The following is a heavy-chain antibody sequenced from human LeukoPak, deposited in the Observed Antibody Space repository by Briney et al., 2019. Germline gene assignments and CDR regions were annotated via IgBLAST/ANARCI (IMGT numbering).Heavy chain of an antibody. D-gene: IGHD6-19*01. J-gene: IGHJ4*02. CDR2: IRSKAYGGTT. CDR3: TSGVAGLDY. Sequence: PGGSLRLSCTASEFTFCDYAMSWVRQAPGKGLEWVGFIRSKAYGGTTEYAASVKGRFTISRDDSKSIAYLQMNSLKTEDTAVYFCTSGVAGLDYWGQGTLVTVSS. CDR1: EFTFCDYA. V-gene: IGHV3-49*04.